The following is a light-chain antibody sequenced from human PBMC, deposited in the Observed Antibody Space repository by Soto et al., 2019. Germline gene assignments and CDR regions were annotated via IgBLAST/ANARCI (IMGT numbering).Light chain of an antibody. CDR3: QQSYSLPPIT. CDR1: QSIITY. V-gene: IGKV1-39*01. CDR2: GAS. Sequence: DIQMTQSPSSLSASVGDRVTITCRASQSIITYLNWYQQKPGKAPKLLIYGASSLQSGVPSRFNGSGSGTDFTLTISGLQVEDFATYFCQQSYSLPPITFGQGTRLEIK. J-gene: IGKJ5*01.